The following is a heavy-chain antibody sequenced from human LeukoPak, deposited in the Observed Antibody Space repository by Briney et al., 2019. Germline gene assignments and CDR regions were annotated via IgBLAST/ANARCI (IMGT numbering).Heavy chain of an antibody. J-gene: IGHJ4*02. CDR1: GFTVSGNY. V-gene: IGHV3-21*01. D-gene: IGHD6-19*01. CDR3: AKDVVGQQWPENY. CDR2: ISSNSSYI. Sequence: KPGGSLRLSCAVSGFTVSGNYMSWVRQAPGKGLEWVSSISSNSSYIYYADSVKGRFTISRDNAKNSLYLQMNSLRAEDTAVYFCAKDVVGQQWPENYWGQGTLVTVSS.